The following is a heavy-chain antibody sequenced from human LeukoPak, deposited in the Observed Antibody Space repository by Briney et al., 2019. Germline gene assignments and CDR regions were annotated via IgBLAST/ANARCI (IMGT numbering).Heavy chain of an antibody. V-gene: IGHV4-61*01. J-gene: IGHJ6*04. Sequence: PSETLSLTCIVSGGSVSSGTYYWTWIRQPPGKGLEWIAYISYNENTNYNPSLKSRLTISLDTSKNQFSLRLSSVTAADTAVYYCAREASLVRGIFITRYGLDVWGKGTTVTVSS. D-gene: IGHD3-10*01. CDR2: ISYNENT. CDR1: GGSVSSGTYY. CDR3: AREASLVRGIFITRYGLDV.